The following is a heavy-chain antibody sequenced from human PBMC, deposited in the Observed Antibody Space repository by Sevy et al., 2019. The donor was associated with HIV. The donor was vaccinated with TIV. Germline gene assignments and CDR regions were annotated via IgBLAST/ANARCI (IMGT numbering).Heavy chain of an antibody. Sequence: SETLSLTCTVSGGSISSSSYYWGWIRQPPGKGLGWIGSIYYSGSTYYNPSLKSRVTISVDTSKNQFSLKLSSVTAADTAVYYCGYDSSGYYLIDYWGQGTLVTVSS. J-gene: IGHJ4*02. CDR3: GYDSSGYYLIDY. D-gene: IGHD3-22*01. V-gene: IGHV4-39*01. CDR2: IYYSGST. CDR1: GGSISSSSYY.